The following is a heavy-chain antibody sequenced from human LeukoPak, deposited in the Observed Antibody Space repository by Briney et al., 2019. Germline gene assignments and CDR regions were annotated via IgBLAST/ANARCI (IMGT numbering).Heavy chain of an antibody. D-gene: IGHD6-19*01. J-gene: IGHJ6*02. CDR1: GYTFTSYA. CDR3: ARGSSGWPHDYCYGMDV. V-gene: IGHV1-3*01. Sequence: ASVKVSCKASGYTFTSYAMHWVRQAPGQRLEWMGWINAGNGNTKYSQKFQGRVTITRDTSASTAYMELSSLRSEDTAVYYCARGSSGWPHDYCYGMDVWGQGTTVTVSS. CDR2: INAGNGNT.